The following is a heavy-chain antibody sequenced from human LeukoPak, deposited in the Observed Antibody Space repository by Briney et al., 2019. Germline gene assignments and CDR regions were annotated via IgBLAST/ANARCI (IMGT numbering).Heavy chain of an antibody. J-gene: IGHJ3*02. CDR2: IYYGGSS. V-gene: IGHV4-39*01. Sequence: PSETLSFTCTVSGGSISSSTYYWGWIRQPPGKGLEWIGNIYYGGSSYSNPSLKSRLTISVDTSKNQFSLKLSSVTAADTAVYYCGRPLGCFSSGCPYDAFDIWGHGTMVTVSS. CDR3: GRPLGCFSSGCPYDAFDI. CDR1: GGSISSSTYY. D-gene: IGHD2-2*01.